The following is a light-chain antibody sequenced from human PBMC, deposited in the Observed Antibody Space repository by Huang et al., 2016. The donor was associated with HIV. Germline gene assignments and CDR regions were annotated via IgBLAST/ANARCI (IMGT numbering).Light chain of an antibody. V-gene: IGKV3-15*01. CDR3: HQYNDWPIT. Sequence: EIVMTQSPATLSVSPVGRATLFCRASQSVGSNLAWYQQKPGQAPRLLIDGASTRATGISARFRGSGSGTDFTLTISDLQSEDFAVYYCHQYNDWPITFGPGTKVDIK. CDR2: GAS. J-gene: IGKJ3*01. CDR1: QSVGSN.